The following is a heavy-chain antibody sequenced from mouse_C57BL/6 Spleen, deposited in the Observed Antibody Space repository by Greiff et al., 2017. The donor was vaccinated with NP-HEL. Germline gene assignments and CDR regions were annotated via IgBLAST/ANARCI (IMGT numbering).Heavy chain of an antibody. CDR3: ARSGGDYGWFAY. D-gene: IGHD2-4*01. CDR1: GYTFTSYW. V-gene: IGHV1-50*01. J-gene: IGHJ3*01. Sequence: VQLQQPGAELVKPGASVKLSCKASGYTFTSYWMQWVKQRPGQGLEWIGEIDPSDSYTNYNQKFKGKATLTVDTSSSTAYMQLSSLTSEDSAVYYCARSGGDYGWFAYWGQGTLVTVSA. CDR2: IDPSDSYT.